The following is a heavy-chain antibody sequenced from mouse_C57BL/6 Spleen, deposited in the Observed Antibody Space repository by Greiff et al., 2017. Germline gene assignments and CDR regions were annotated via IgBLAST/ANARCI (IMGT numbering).Heavy chain of an antibody. CDR3: ARDEDYGLFDY. V-gene: IGHV5-16*01. J-gene: IGHJ2*01. CDR1: GFTFSDYY. CDR2: INYDGSST. D-gene: IGHD1-2*01. Sequence: EVHLVESEGGLVQPGSSMKLSCTASGFTFSDYYMAWVRQVPEKGLEWVANINYDGSSTYYLDSLKSRFIISRDNAKNILYLQMSSLKSEDTATYYCARDEDYGLFDYWGQGTTLTVSS.